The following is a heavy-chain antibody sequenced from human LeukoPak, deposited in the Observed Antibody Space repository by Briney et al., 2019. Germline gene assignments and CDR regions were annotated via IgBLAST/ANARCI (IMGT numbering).Heavy chain of an antibody. CDR3: ARARMVRGVRESDY. D-gene: IGHD3-10*01. V-gene: IGHV1-18*01. CDR1: GYTFTSYG. CDR2: ISAYNGNT. J-gene: IGHJ4*02. Sequence: ASVKVSCKASGYTFTSYGISWVRQAPGQGLEWMGWISAYNGNTNYAQKLQGRVTMTTDTSTSTAYMELRSLRCDDTAVYYCARARMVRGVRESDYWGQGTLVTVSS.